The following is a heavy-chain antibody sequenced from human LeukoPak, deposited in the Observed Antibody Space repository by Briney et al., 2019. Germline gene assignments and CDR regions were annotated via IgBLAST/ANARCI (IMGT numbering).Heavy chain of an antibody. Sequence: GGSLRLSCAASGFTFSDYYMSWIRQAPGKGLEWVSYISSSSSYTNYADSVKGRFTITRDNAKNSLYLQMNSLRAEDTAVYYCARVYSYGYFDYWGQGTLVTVSS. J-gene: IGHJ4*02. CDR1: GFTFSDYY. D-gene: IGHD5-18*01. CDR2: ISSSSSYT. V-gene: IGHV3-11*06. CDR3: ARVYSYGYFDY.